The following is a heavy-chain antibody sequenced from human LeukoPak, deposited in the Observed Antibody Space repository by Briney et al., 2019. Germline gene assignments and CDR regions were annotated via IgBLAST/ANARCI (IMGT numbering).Heavy chain of an antibody. Sequence: ASVKVSCKASGYTFTDYYMHWVRQAPGQGLEWMGWINPNSGGTNYAQKFQGRVTMTRDTSITTAYMELSRLRSDDTAVYYCARDLTLCSGGSCYSDWFDPWGQGTLVTVSS. V-gene: IGHV1-2*02. CDR1: GYTFTDYY. D-gene: IGHD2-15*01. CDR2: INPNSGGT. CDR3: ARDLTLCSGGSCYSDWFDP. J-gene: IGHJ5*02.